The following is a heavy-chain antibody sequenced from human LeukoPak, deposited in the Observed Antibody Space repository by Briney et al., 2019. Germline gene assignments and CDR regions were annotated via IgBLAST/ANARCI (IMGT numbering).Heavy chain of an antibody. Sequence: PSETLSLTCSVSGDSIFSSSYYWGWVRQPPGKGPEWIGSMSYSGSTYYNPSLKSRLTISVDTSKNQLSLEMTSVTAADTAVYYCARHPWAAFDIWGQGTMVTVSS. J-gene: IGHJ3*02. V-gene: IGHV4-39*01. D-gene: IGHD7-27*01. CDR2: MSYSGST. CDR1: GDSIFSSSYY. CDR3: ARHPWAAFDI.